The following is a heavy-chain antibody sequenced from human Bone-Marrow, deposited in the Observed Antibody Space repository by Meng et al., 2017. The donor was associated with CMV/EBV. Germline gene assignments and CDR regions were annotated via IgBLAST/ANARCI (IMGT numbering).Heavy chain of an antibody. J-gene: IGHJ4*02. D-gene: IGHD3-10*01. CDR3: ARIPHYGSFGYFDY. CDR1: GGSVSSASYY. V-gene: IGHV4-61*01. Sequence: SETLSLTCTVSGGSVSSASYYWTWIRQPPGKGLEWIGYIYYSGNTNYNTSLKSRVTISVDTSKNQFSLKLSSVTAADTAVYYCARIPHYGSFGYFDYWGQGTRVTGYS. CDR2: IYYSGNT.